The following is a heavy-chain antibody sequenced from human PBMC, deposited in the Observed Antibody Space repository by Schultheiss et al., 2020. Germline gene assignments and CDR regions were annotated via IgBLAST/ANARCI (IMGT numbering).Heavy chain of an antibody. Sequence: SETLSLTCTVSGGSISNFYWSWIRQPHGKGLEWLGYIYYSGSTNYNPSLKSRVTISVDTSKNQFSLKLSSVTAADTAVYYCARVTERYGNYYGMDVWGQGTTVTVSS. J-gene: IGHJ6*02. CDR2: IYYSGST. CDR1: GGSISNFY. CDR3: ARVTERYGNYYGMDV. V-gene: IGHV4-59*01. D-gene: IGHD4-17*01.